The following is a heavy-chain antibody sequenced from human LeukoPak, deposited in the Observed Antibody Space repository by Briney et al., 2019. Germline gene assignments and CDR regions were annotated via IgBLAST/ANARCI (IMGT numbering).Heavy chain of an antibody. D-gene: IGHD4-17*01. V-gene: IGHV3-48*03. CDR1: GFTFSSYE. Sequence: SGGSLRRSCAASGFTFSSYEMNWVRQAPGKGLEWVSYISSSGSTIYYADSVKGRFTISRDNAKNSLYLQMNSLRAEDTAVYYCARDTVTRGYFFDYWGQGTLVSVSS. J-gene: IGHJ4*02. CDR2: ISSSGSTI. CDR3: ARDTVTRGYFFDY.